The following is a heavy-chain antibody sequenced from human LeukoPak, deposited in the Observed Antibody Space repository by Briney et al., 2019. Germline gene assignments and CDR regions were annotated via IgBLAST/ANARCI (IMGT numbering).Heavy chain of an antibody. CDR3: ARYFDGNCFFHY. V-gene: IGHV4-59*01. CDR1: GGSISSCY. Sequence: TSETLSLTCTVSGGSISSCYWSWIRQPPGKRLEWIGYVDYSGSTNYSPSLKSRVTISIDTSKKQFSLKLSSVTAADTAVYYCARYFDGNCFFHYWGQGTLVTVSS. CDR2: VDYSGST. D-gene: IGHD1-7*01. J-gene: IGHJ4*02.